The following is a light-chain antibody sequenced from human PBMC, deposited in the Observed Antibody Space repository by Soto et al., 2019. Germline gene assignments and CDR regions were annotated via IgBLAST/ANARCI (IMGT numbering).Light chain of an antibody. CDR3: QQYNSYSGT. CDR2: GAS. J-gene: IGKJ1*01. Sequence: DFQMTPSPSTLSASVGDRVTINCRASQSITISLNWYQLKPGKAPNLLMYGASYLKSGVPTRFSGSGSGTEITLTISSLPPDSFASYYHQQYNSYSGTFGQGTKVDIK. V-gene: IGKV1-5*01. CDR1: QSITIS.